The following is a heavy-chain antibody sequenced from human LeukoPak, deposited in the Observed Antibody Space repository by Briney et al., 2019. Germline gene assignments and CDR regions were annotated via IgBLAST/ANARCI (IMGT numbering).Heavy chain of an antibody. CDR2: ISYDGSNK. Sequence: PGRSLRLSCAASGFTFSSYGMHWVRQAPGKGLEWVAVISYDGSNKYYADSVKGRFTISRDNSKNTLYLQMNSLRAEDTAVYYCAKEYGLGYWGQGTLVTVSS. J-gene: IGHJ4*02. V-gene: IGHV3-30*18. CDR1: GFTFSSYG. CDR3: AKEYGLGY. D-gene: IGHD3-10*01.